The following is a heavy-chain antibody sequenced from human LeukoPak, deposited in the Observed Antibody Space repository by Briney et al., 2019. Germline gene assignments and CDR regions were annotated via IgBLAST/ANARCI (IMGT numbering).Heavy chain of an antibody. CDR2: INHSGST. CDR1: GGSISSSSYY. Sequence: SETLSLTCTVSGGSISSSSYYWSWIRQPPGKGLEWIGEINHSGSTNYNPSLKSRVTISVDTSKNQFSLKLSSVTAADTAVYYCARKVRSIADWFDPWGQGTLVTVS. CDR3: ARKVRSIADWFDP. J-gene: IGHJ5*02. D-gene: IGHD3-10*01. V-gene: IGHV4-39*07.